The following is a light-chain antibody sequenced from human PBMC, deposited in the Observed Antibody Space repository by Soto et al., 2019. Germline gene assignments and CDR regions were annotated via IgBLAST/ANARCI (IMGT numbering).Light chain of an antibody. V-gene: IGKV3-15*01. Sequence: EIVFTHSPGTLSFSGGERATLSCRASQSVRNNLAWYQQKPGQAPRLLIFGASTRATGTPARFSGSGSGTEFTLTISSLQSEDFAVYYCQQYNQWPPWTFGQGTKVDIK. CDR1: QSVRNN. J-gene: IGKJ1*01. CDR3: QQYNQWPPWT. CDR2: GAS.